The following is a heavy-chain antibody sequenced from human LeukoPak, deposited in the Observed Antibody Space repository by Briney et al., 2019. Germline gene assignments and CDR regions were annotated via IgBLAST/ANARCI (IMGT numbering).Heavy chain of an antibody. CDR1: GFTFSDYG. V-gene: IGHV3-74*01. J-gene: IGHJ6*02. D-gene: IGHD6-6*01. CDR2: INTDGSST. CDR3: ARPMYSSSSFIKYYYYYVMDV. Sequence: PGGSLRLSCAASGFTFSDYGMIWVRQAPGKGLVWVSRINTDGSSTTYADSVKGRFTISRDNAKNTLYLQMNSLRAEDTAVYYCARPMYSSSSFIKYYYYYVMDVWGQGTTVTVSS.